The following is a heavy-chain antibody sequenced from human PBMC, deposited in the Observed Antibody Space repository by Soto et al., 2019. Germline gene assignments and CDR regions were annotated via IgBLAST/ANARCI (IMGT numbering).Heavy chain of an antibody. CDR2: IYYSGST. J-gene: IGHJ4*02. CDR1: GGSISSSSYY. D-gene: IGHD2-15*01. CDR3: ARGFPEVVTVDY. V-gene: IGHV4-39*01. Sequence: QLQLQESGPGLVKPSETLSLTCTVSGGSISSSSYYWGWIRQPPGKGLEWIGSIYYSGSTYYNPSLSSRVTISVDTAKNQFSLKLSSVTAADTAVYYCARGFPEVVTVDYWGQGTLVTVSS.